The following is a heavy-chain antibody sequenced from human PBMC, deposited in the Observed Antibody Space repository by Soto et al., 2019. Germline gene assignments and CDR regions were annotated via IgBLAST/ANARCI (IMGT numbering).Heavy chain of an antibody. CDR3: ARVIWSGHLASDL. CDR2: ISSSSSTI. V-gene: IGHV3-48*02. D-gene: IGHD3-3*01. CDR1: GFTFSSNS. Sequence: EVQVVESGGGLVQPGGSLRLSCAASGFTFSSNSMNWVRQAPGKGLEWISYISSSSSTIYADSVKGRFTISRGNAKNSLYLQMTSLRDEDTAVYYCARVIWSGHLASDLWGQGTLVTVSS. J-gene: IGHJ5*02.